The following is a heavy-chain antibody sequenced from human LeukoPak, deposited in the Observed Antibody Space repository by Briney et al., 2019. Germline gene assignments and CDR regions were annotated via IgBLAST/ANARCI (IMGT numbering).Heavy chain of an antibody. CDR1: GFIFSHYG. CDR2: ISFDGSDK. J-gene: IGHJ6*02. V-gene: IGHV3-30*18. CDR3: AKVIFACSSASCSNYYYYGVDV. D-gene: IGHD2-2*01. Sequence: GGSLRLSCAASGFIFSHYGMHWVRQAPGKGLEWVAVISFDGSDKYYADSVKGRFTISSDNSKNTLYLQMNSLRAEDTAVYYCAKVIFACSSASCSNYYYYGVDVWGQGTTVTVSS.